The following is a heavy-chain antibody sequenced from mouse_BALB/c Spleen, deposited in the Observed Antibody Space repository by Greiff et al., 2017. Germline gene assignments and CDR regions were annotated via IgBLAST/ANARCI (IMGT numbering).Heavy chain of an antibody. CDR2: ISSGGSYT. CDR1: GFTFSSYA. CDR3: ARRAQLYYFDY. D-gene: IGHD3-1*01. V-gene: IGHV5-9-3*01. Sequence: EVKLVESGGGLVKPGGSLKLSCAASGFTFSSYAMFWVRQTPEKRLEWVATISSGGSYTYYPDSVKGRFTISRDNAKNTLYLQMSSLRSEDTAMYYCARRAQLYYFDYWGQGTTLTVSS. J-gene: IGHJ2*01.